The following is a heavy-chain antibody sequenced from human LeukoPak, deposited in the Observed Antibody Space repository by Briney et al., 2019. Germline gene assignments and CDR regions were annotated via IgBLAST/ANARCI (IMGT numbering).Heavy chain of an antibody. D-gene: IGHD6-25*01. J-gene: IGHJ5*02. CDR2: INHSGST. CDR1: GGSFSGYY. Sequence: SETLSLTCAVYGGSFSGYYWSWIRQPPGKGLEWIGEINHSGSTNYNPSLKSRVTISVDTSKNQFSLKLSSVTAADTAVYYCARQALAAAGWFDPWGQGTLVTVSS. V-gene: IGHV4-34*01. CDR3: ARQALAAAGWFDP.